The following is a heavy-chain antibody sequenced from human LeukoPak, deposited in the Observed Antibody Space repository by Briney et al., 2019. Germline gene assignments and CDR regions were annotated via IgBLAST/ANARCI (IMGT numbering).Heavy chain of an antibody. Sequence: GGSLRLYCAASGFTFSSYAMSWVRQAPGEGVEWVSAVSGSGGSTYYADSVKGRFTISRDNSKNILYLQMNSLRAEDTAVYYCAKDDSRGSGSSGWFDPWGQGTLVIVSS. J-gene: IGHJ5*02. CDR2: VSGSGGST. CDR1: GFTFSSYA. V-gene: IGHV3-23*01. D-gene: IGHD3-10*01. CDR3: AKDDSRGSGSSGWFDP.